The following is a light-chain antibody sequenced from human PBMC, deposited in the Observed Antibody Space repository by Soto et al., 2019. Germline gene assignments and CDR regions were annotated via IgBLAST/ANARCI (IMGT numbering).Light chain of an antibody. CDR3: AAWDDSLNGVV. Sequence: QSVLTQPPSASGTPGQRVTISCSGSSSNTGSNIVNWYQQLPGTAPKLLIYSNNQRPSGVPDRFSGSKSGTSASLAISGLQPEDEADYHCAAWDDSLNGVVFGGGTKLTVL. J-gene: IGLJ2*01. V-gene: IGLV1-44*01. CDR2: SNN. CDR1: SSNTGSNI.